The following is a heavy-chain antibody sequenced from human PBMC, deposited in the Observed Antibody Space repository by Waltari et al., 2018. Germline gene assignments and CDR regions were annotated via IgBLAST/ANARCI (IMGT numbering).Heavy chain of an antibody. D-gene: IGHD5-12*01. CDR3: ARGSGYDY. Sequence: QVQLVQSGAEVKKPGASVKISCKASGYTFNNYYLHWVRQAPGQGLEWMGLIRPRGGFTSYAQRFQGRITMTWDTSTSTVYMDLSSLRSEDTAVYYCARGSGYDYWGQGTLVTVSS. CDR1: GYTFNNYY. J-gene: IGHJ4*02. V-gene: IGHV1-46*02. CDR2: IRPRGGFT.